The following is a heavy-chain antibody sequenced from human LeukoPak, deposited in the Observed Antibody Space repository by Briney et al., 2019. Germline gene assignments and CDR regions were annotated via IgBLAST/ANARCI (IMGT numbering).Heavy chain of an antibody. Sequence: GGSLRLSCAASGFTFSSYAMHWVRQAPGKGLEWVAVISYDGSNKYYADSVKGRFTISRDNSKNTLYLQMNSLRAEDTAVYYCARARDCSSTSCYSLNWFDPWGQGTLVTVSS. CDR2: ISYDGSNK. CDR1: GFTFSSYA. J-gene: IGHJ5*02. CDR3: ARARDCSSTSCYSLNWFDP. D-gene: IGHD2-2*01. V-gene: IGHV3-30-3*01.